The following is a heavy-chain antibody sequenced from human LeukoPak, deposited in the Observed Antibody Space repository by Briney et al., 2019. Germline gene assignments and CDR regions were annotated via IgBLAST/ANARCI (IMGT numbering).Heavy chain of an antibody. CDR1: GFTFSSYG. V-gene: IGHV3-48*02. CDR3: ARRACGGDCYYLDY. Sequence: PGGSLRLSRAASGFTFSSYGMSWVRQAPGKGLEWLSHISSSSSTIYYADSVKGRFTISRDNADNSLYLQMNSLRDEDTAVYYCARRACGGDCYYLDYWGQGTLVTVSS. D-gene: IGHD2-21*02. CDR2: ISSSSSTI. J-gene: IGHJ4*02.